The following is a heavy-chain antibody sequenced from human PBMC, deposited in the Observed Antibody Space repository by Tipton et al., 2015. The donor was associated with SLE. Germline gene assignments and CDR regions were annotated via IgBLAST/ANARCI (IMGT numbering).Heavy chain of an antibody. J-gene: IGHJ4*02. CDR2: INPNSGGT. Sequence: QLVQSGAEVKKPGASVKVSCKASGYTFTGYYMHWVRQAPGQGLEWMGRINPNSGGTNYAQKFQGRVTMTRDTSISTAYMELSRLRSDATAVYSCARATYYYDSSGSYYLVYWGRGTLGTVSS. D-gene: IGHD3-22*01. CDR1: GYTFTGYY. V-gene: IGHV1-2*06. CDR3: ARATYYYDSSGSYYLVY.